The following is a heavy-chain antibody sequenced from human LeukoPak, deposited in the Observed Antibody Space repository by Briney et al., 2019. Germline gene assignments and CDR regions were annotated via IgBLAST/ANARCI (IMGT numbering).Heavy chain of an antibody. CDR3: ARDGGRYFDWLTRPDAFDI. D-gene: IGHD3-9*01. Sequence: SETLSLTCTVSGGSISSGGYYWSWIRQPPGKGLEWIGYIYHSGSTYYNPSLKSRVTISVDTSKNQFSLKLSSVTAADTAVYYCARDGGRYFDWLTRPDAFDIWGQGTMVTVSS. CDR2: IYHSGST. V-gene: IGHV4-30-2*01. CDR1: GGSISSGGYY. J-gene: IGHJ3*02.